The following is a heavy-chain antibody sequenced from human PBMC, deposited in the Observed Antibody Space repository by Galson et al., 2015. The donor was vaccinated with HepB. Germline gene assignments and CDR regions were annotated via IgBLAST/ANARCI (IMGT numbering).Heavy chain of an antibody. CDR3: ARDYYGSGSYLY. J-gene: IGHJ4*02. D-gene: IGHD3-10*01. CDR2: IYSGGST. CDR1: GFTVSSSY. Sequence: SLRLSCAPSGFTVSSSYMSWVRQAPGKGLEWVSVIYSGGSTYYANSVKGRFTISRDNSKNTLYLQMNSLRAEDTAVYYCARDYYGSGSYLYWGQGTLVTVSS. V-gene: IGHV3-53*01.